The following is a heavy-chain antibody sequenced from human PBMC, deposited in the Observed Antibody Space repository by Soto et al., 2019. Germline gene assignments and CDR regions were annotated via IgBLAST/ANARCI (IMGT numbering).Heavy chain of an antibody. V-gene: IGHV4-4*07. CDR3: ARADYEILTGSYAMDV. CDR1: DDFISSYY. CDR2: VSTNGAT. D-gene: IGHD3-9*01. J-gene: IGHJ6*02. Sequence: SETLSLTCTVSDDFISSYYWNWIRQPAGRGLEWIGRVSTNGATNYNPSLESRVTMSVDTSKNQFSLKLTSVTAADTAVYFCARADYEILTGSYAMDVWGQGTTVTVSS.